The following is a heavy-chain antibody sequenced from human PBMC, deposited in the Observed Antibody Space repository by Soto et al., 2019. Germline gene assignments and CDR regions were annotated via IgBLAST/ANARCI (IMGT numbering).Heavy chain of an antibody. V-gene: IGHV4-39*01. Sequence: PSETLSLTCTVSGGSISSSSYYWGWIRQPPGKGLEWIGSIYYSGSTYYNPSLKSRVTISVDTSKNQFSLKLSSVTAADTAVYYCRTSIVGAMGYGGQGTLVTVSS. D-gene: IGHD1-26*01. CDR1: GGSISSSSYY. CDR3: RTSIVGAMGY. J-gene: IGHJ4*02. CDR2: IYYSGST.